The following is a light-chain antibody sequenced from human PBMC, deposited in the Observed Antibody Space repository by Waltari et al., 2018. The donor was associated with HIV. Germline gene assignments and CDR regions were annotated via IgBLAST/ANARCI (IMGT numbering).Light chain of an antibody. CDR1: QSVSTY. V-gene: IGKV3-11*01. Sequence: EIVLTQSPATLSLSPGERATLSCRASQSVSTYLAWYQQKPGQAPRFLIYEASDRATGIPARFSGSGSGTDFTLTINSLEPEDFAVYYCQQRRTWPLTFGGGTKVDIK. J-gene: IGKJ4*01. CDR3: QQRRTWPLT. CDR2: EAS.